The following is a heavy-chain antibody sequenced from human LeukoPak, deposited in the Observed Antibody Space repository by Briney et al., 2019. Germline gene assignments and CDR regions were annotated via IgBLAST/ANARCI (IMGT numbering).Heavy chain of an antibody. CDR2: IYTSGST. J-gene: IGHJ6*03. V-gene: IGHV4-4*07. CDR1: GGSISSYY. D-gene: IGHD3-10*01. CDR3: ARETYYYGSGSRDYYMDV. Sequence: PETLSLTCTVSGGSISSYYWSWIRQSAGKGLEWIGRIYTSGSTNYNPSLKSRVTMSVDKSKNQFSLKLSSVTAAETAVYYCARETYYYGSGSRDYYMDVWGKGTTVTVSS.